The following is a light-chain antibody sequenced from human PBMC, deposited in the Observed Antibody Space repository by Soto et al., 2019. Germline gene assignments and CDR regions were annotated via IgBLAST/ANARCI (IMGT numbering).Light chain of an antibody. CDR3: QQLNSYPYT. J-gene: IGKJ2*01. V-gene: IGKV1-9*01. CDR1: QGISSY. Sequence: IQLTQAPSSLSASVGVSVTITCRARQGISSYLAWYHQKPGKAPKLLIYAASTLQSGVPSRFIGSGSGTDFTLTIISLQPEDFATYYCQQLNSYPYTFGQGNKLEIK. CDR2: AAS.